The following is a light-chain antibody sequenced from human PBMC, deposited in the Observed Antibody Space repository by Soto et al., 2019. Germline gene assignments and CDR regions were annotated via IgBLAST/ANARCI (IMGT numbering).Light chain of an antibody. Sequence: DIVLTQSPATLSLYPVSGATLSCTDSQSVSSYLAWYQQKPGQAPRLLIYDASNRATGIPARFSGSGSGADFTLTISSLQSEDFAVYYCQQYDKWPTWTFGQVTKVDIK. V-gene: IGKV3-11*01. CDR2: DAS. CDR1: QSVSSY. CDR3: QQYDKWPTWT. J-gene: IGKJ1*01.